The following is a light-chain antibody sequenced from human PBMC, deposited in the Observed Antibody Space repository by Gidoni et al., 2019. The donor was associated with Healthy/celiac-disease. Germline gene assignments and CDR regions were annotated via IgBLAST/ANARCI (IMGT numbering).Light chain of an antibody. J-gene: IGLJ1*01. CDR1: SSNIGINT. V-gene: IGLV1-44*01. Sequence: QSVLTQPPSASGTPGQRVTISCSGSSSNIGINTVNWYQQLPGPAPKLLIYSNNQRPSGFPDRFSGSKSGTSASLAISGLQSEDEADYYCAAWDYSLNGYVFGTGTKVTVL. CDR2: SNN. CDR3: AAWDYSLNGYV.